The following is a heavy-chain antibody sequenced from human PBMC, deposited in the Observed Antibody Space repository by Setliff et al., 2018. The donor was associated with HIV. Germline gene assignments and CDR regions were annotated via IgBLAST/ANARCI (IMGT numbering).Heavy chain of an antibody. CDR2: INPGSGTT. Sequence: ASVKVSCKASGYTFTNFFLHWVRQAPGQGPEWMGMINPGSGTTTYAQNFQGRVTMTRDTSTSTVYLELRSPRSEDTAVYYCAKDLFRTPTYDSSAYWSYFESWGQGTLVTVS. D-gene: IGHD3-22*01. V-gene: IGHV1-46*01. J-gene: IGHJ4*02. CDR3: AKDLFRTPTYDSSAYWSYFES. CDR1: GYTFTNFF.